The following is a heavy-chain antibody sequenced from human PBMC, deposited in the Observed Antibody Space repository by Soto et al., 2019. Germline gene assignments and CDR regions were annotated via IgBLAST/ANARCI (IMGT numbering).Heavy chain of an antibody. V-gene: IGHV4-34*01. J-gene: IGHJ4*02. Sequence: LSLTCAVYGGSFSGYYWSWIRQPPGKGLEWIGEINHSGSTNYNPSLKSRVTISVDTSKNQFSLKLSSVTAADTAVYYCARGGYCSGGSCWHFDYWGQGTLVTVSS. CDR2: INHSGST. CDR3: ARGGYCSGGSCWHFDY. D-gene: IGHD2-15*01. CDR1: GGSFSGYY.